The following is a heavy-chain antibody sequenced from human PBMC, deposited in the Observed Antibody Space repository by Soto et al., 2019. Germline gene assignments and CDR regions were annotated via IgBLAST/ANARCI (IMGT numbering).Heavy chain of an antibody. V-gene: IGHV4-4*02. CDR2: IYPSART. D-gene: IGHD3-9*01. CDR1: GGSIISSKW. CDR3: ARRDWSGSTSHFYFDY. Sequence: SGTLSVTSAASGGSIISSKWWNWVGKRTGKGLGWIGEIYPSARTYYKPSLNIRVAMSVDTSKNQFSLKLTSATAADTAVYYCARRDWSGSTSHFYFDYWGQGVLVTVSS. J-gene: IGHJ4*02.